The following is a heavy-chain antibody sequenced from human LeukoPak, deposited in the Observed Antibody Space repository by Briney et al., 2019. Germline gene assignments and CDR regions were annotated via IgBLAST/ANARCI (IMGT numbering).Heavy chain of an antibody. J-gene: IGHJ4*02. Sequence: SQILSLTCTVAGGSISSGGYYWSWLRQHPGKGLEWIGCIYYSGSTYYNPSLKSRVTISVDTSKNQFSLKLSSVTAADTAVYYCARAKADYDILTGYYTPRPKFDYWGQGTLVTVSS. CDR3: ARAKADYDILTGYYTPRPKFDY. D-gene: IGHD3-9*01. CDR1: GGSISSGGYY. V-gene: IGHV4-31*03. CDR2: IYYSGST.